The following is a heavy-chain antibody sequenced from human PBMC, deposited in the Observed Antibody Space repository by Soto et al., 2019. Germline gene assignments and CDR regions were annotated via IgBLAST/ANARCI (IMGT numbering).Heavy chain of an antibody. Sequence: ASVKVSCKASGYTFTSYYMHWVRQAPGQGLEWMGIINPSGGSTSYAQKFQGRVTMTRDTSRGTVYMELSILRSEDTAVYYCARDLGGILCSSTSCYAVQHWGQGTLVTVSS. V-gene: IGHV1-46*03. CDR3: ARDLGGILCSSTSCYAVQH. CDR2: INPSGGST. D-gene: IGHD2-2*01. CDR1: GYTFTSYY. J-gene: IGHJ1*01.